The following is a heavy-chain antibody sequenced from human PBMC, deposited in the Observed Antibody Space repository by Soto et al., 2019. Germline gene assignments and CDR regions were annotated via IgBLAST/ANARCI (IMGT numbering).Heavy chain of an antibody. J-gene: IGHJ4*02. Sequence: EVQLVESGGGLVQPGGSLRLSCAASGFTFSSYEMNWVRQAPGKGLEWVSYISTSGSTIYYADSVKGRFTISRDNAKSSLYLQMNSPRDEDTAVYYCAREPYSGTYYDYWGQGTLVTVPS. CDR3: AREPYSGTYYDY. CDR2: ISTSGSTI. CDR1: GFTFSSYE. D-gene: IGHD1-26*01. V-gene: IGHV3-48*03.